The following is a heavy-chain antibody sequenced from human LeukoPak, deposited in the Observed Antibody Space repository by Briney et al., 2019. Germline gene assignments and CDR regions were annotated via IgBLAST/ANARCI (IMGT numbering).Heavy chain of an antibody. CDR2: IYYSGST. CDR3: ARKPIVNSAWYYFDY. CDR1: GGSISSGDYY. Sequence: SETLSLTCTVSGGSISSGDYYWSWIRQPPGKGLEWIGYIYYSGSTNYNPSLKSRVTISLDTSKNQFSLKLNSLTAADTAVYYCARKPIVNSAWYYFDYWGQGTLVTVSS. D-gene: IGHD3-22*01. V-gene: IGHV4-61*08. J-gene: IGHJ4*02.